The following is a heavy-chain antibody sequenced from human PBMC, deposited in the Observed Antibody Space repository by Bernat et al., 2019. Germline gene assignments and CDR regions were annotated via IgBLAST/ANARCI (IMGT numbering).Heavy chain of an antibody. V-gene: IGHV1-2*06. Sequence: QVQLVQSGAEVKKPGASVKVSCKASGYTFSGYYMHWVRQAPGQGLEWMGRINPNSGGTNYAQSFQGRVTMTRDTSISTAYMELSRMRSDDTAVYYWARRLTGADYLGQGTLVTVSS. CDR1: GYTFSGYY. J-gene: IGHJ4*02. CDR3: ARRLTGADY. CDR2: INPNSGGT. D-gene: IGHD7-27*01.